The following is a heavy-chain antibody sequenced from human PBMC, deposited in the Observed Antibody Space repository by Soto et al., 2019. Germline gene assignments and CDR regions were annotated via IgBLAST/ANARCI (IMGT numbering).Heavy chain of an antibody. J-gene: IGHJ6*02. V-gene: IGHV3-30*18. Sequence: GGSLRLSCAASGFTFSSYGMHWVRQAPGKGLEWVAVISYDGSNKYYADSVKGRFTISRDNSKNTLYLQMNSLRAEDTAVYYCANDNYYGDIRDYYYGMDVWGQGTTVTVSS. D-gene: IGHD3-10*01. CDR2: ISYDGSNK. CDR1: GFTFSSYG. CDR3: ANDNYYGDIRDYYYGMDV.